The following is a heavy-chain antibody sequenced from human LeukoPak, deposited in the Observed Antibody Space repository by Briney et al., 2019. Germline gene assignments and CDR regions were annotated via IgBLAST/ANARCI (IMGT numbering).Heavy chain of an antibody. CDR2: IRQDGDTK. V-gene: IGHV3-7*03. Sequence: GGGLPLSCVASVFPFNAYWMILVRQAPGEALEWVANIRQDGDTKYYVDSVQGRFAISRDNAMNSLYLQLNSLRVEDTRIYYCARSLPDDTTWYGRSDFGGQRTLVTVP. CDR1: VFPFNAYW. D-gene: IGHD6-13*01. J-gene: IGHJ4*02. CDR3: ARSLPDDTTWYGRSDF.